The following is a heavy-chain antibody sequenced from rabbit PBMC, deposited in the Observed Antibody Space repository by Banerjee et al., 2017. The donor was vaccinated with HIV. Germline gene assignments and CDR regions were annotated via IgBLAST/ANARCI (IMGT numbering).Heavy chain of an antibody. CDR1: GFSFSSSYY. CDR2: VKTGSGGST. CDR3: ARVAGSSYY. J-gene: IGHJ2*01. D-gene: IGHD8-1*01. Sequence: QSLEESGGDLVKPGASLTLTCTASGFSFSSSYYMCWVRQAPGRGLEWIACVKTGSGGSTYYASWAKGRFTISKTSSTTVTLQMTSLTAADTATYFCARVAGSSYYWGPGTLVTVS. V-gene: IGHV1S40*01.